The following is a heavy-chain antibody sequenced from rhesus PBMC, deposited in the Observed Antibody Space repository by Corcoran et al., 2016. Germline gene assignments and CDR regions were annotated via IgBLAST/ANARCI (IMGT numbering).Heavy chain of an antibody. D-gene: IGHD2-2*01. CDR3: ARYCTSTTCFYIFEF. J-gene: IGHJ1*01. CDR1: GYSISSGYG. V-gene: IGHV4-127*01. CDR2: IGGSSCST. Sequence: QVQLQESGPGLVKPSETLSLTCAVSGYSISSGYGWSWIRQPPGKGLEWFGYIGGSSCSTNYNPSLKSLFTISKDTSKNQFSLKLSAVTAADTAVYYCARYCTSTTCFYIFEFWGQGALVTVSS.